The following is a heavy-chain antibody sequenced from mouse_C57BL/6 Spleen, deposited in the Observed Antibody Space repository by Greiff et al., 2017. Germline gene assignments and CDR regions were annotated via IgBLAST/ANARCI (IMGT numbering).Heavy chain of an antibody. CDR1: GYTFTDYY. CDR2: INPNNGGT. J-gene: IGHJ2*01. Sequence: EVKLQQSGPELVKPGASVKISCKASGYTFTDYYMNWVKQSHGKSLEWIGDINPNNGGTSYNQKFKGKATLTVDKSSSTAYMELRSLTSEDSAVYYCARSLSYDYDGNFFDYWGQGTTLTVSS. V-gene: IGHV1-26*01. CDR3: ARSLSYDYDGNFFDY. D-gene: IGHD2-4*01.